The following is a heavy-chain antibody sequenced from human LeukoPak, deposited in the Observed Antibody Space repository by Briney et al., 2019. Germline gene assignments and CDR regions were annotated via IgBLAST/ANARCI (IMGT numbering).Heavy chain of an antibody. Sequence: GGSLRLSCATSGFTFRSHAMHWVRQSPGKGLEWVAVISYGGSNKYYADSVKGRFTISRDNSKNTLYLQMNSLRAEDTAVYYCARDIERISSSPGYYFDYWGQGTLVTVSS. J-gene: IGHJ4*02. V-gene: IGHV3-30-3*01. CDR1: GFTFRSHA. CDR3: ARDIERISSSPGYYFDY. CDR2: ISYGGSNK. D-gene: IGHD6-6*01.